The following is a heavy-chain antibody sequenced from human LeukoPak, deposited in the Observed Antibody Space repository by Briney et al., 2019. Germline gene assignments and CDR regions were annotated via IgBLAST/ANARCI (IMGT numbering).Heavy chain of an antibody. Sequence: GGSLRLSYAASGFTFSDYYMSWIRQAPGKGLEWVSYISSSGSTIYYADSVKGRFTISRDNAKNSLYLQMNSLRADDTALYYCARGMTASAFDYWGQGTPVTVSS. CDR3: ARGMTASAFDY. V-gene: IGHV3-11*04. J-gene: IGHJ4*02. CDR1: GFTFSDYY. D-gene: IGHD5-18*01. CDR2: ISSSGSTI.